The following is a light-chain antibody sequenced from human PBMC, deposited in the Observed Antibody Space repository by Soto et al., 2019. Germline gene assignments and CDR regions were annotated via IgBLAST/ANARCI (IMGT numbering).Light chain of an antibody. CDR1: TSNIGAGYD. V-gene: IGLV1-40*01. J-gene: IGLJ3*02. CDR2: GNN. CDR3: QCYDIRLSVYWV. Sequence: QLVLTQPPSVSGAPGQRVTISCTGTTSNIGAGYDVHWYQQLPGTAPKLLIYGNNNRPSGVPDQFSGSKSGTSASLDITGLQAEDEADDYCQCYDIRLSVYWVFGGGTKLTVL.